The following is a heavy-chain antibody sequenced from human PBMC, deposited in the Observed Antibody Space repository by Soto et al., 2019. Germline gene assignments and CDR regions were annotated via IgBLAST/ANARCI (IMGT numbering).Heavy chain of an antibody. Sequence: LMNPTQTLTLTCTFCGFSLSTSGMCVSWIRQPPGKGLEWIGEINHSGSTNYNPSLKSRVSISVDTSKNQFSLELSSVTAADTAVYYCARLYYYDSSAYHGMDVWGQGTTVTVSS. CDR2: INHSGST. CDR1: GFSLSTSGMC. V-gene: IGHV4-34*01. CDR3: ARLYYYDSSAYHGMDV. J-gene: IGHJ6*02. D-gene: IGHD3-22*01.